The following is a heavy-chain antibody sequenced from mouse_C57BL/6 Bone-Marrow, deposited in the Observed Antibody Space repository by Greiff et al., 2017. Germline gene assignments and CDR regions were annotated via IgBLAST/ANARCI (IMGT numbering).Heavy chain of an antibody. Sequence: EVMLVESGAELVRPGASVKLSCTASGFNIKDDYMHWVKQRPEQGLEWIGWIDPENGDTEYASKFQGKATITADTSSNTAYLQLSSLTSEDTAVYYCTTGYFDVWGTGTTGTVSS. V-gene: IGHV14-4*01. J-gene: IGHJ1*03. CDR2: IDPENGDT. CDR1: GFNIKDDY. CDR3: TTGYFDV.